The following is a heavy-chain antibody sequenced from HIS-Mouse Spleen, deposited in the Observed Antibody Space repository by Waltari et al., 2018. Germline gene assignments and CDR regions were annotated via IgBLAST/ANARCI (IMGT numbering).Heavy chain of an antibody. CDR1: GGSIRSGGYY. CDR2: IYHIGST. J-gene: IGHJ5*02. D-gene: IGHD3-3*01. CDR3: ARSPYYDFWSGYSDNWFDP. Sequence: QVQLQESGPGLVKPSQTLSLTYTVSGGSIRSGGYYWSGLSQNTGSGLEWIGYIYHIGSTYYNPSLKSRVTISVDTSKNQFSLKLSSVTAADTAVYYCARSPYYDFWSGYSDNWFDPWGQGTLVTVSS. V-gene: IGHV4-31*03.